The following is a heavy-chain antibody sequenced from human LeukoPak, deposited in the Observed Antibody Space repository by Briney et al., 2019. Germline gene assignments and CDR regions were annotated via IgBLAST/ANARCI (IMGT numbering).Heavy chain of an antibody. D-gene: IGHD2-15*01. CDR2: IYYSGST. CDR3: ARGRGYCSGGSCYRFDP. CDR1: GGSISSGGYF. V-gene: IGHV4-31*03. J-gene: IGHJ5*02. Sequence: TLSLNCTVSGGSISSGGYFWSWIRQHPGKGLEWIGYIYYSGSTYYNPSLKSRVTISVDTSNNQFSLKLSSVTAADTAVYYCARGRGYCSGGSCYRFDPWGQGTLVTVSS.